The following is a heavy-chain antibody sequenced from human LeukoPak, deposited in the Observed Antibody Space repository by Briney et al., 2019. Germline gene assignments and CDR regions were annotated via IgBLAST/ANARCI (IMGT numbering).Heavy chain of an antibody. CDR2: ISESGVGS. CDR1: GFTFRSNA. V-gene: IGHV3-23*01. CDR3: AKVRVGATIDD. D-gene: IGHD1-26*01. Sequence: GGSLRLACVASGFTFRSNAMSWVRQAPGKGLEWVSGISESGVGSNYADSVKGRFTTSRDNSKNTLYLQMNSLRAEDTAVYYCAKVRVGATIDDWGQGTLVTASS. J-gene: IGHJ4*02.